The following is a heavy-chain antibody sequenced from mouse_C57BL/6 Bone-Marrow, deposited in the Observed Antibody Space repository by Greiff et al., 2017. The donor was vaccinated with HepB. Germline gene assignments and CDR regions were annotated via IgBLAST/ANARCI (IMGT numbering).Heavy chain of an antibody. V-gene: IGHV1-63*01. CDR1: GYTFTNYW. D-gene: IGHD2-3*01. Sequence: VQLQQSGAELVRPGTSVKMSCKASGYTFTNYWIGWAKQRPGHGLEWIGDIYPGGGYTNYNEKFKGKATLTADESSSTAYMQFSSLTSEDSAIYYCARWNWYDGRSYYAMDYWGQGTSVTVSS. CDR2: IYPGGGYT. J-gene: IGHJ4*01. CDR3: ARWNWYDGRSYYAMDY.